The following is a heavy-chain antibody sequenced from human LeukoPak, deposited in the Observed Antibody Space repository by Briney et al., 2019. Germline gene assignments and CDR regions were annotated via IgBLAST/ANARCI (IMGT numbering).Heavy chain of an antibody. J-gene: IGHJ4*02. D-gene: IGHD1-26*01. CDR1: GFPFSSYA. CDR2: ISYDGSNK. V-gene: IGHV3-30-3*01. CDR3: ARDLVIVGAFYFDY. Sequence: GGSLRLSCAASGFPFSSYAMHWVRPAPGKGLEWVAVISYDGSNKYYADSVKGRFTISRDNSKNTLYLQMNSLRAEDTAVYYCARDLVIVGAFYFDYWGQGTLVTVSS.